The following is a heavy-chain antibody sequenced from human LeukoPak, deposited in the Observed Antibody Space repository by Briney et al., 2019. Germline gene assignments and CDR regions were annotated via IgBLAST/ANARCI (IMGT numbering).Heavy chain of an antibody. CDR2: ISSSSSAR. D-gene: IGHD3-3*01. CDR3: ARMSGSRLPGY. Sequence: GGSLRLSCAASGFTFSNYAMNWVRQAPGKGLEWVSYISSSSSARYYADSVKGRFTISRDDARNSLYLQMNSLRAEDTAVYYCARMSGSRLPGYWGQGALVTVSS. J-gene: IGHJ4*02. V-gene: IGHV3-48*01. CDR1: GFTFSNYA.